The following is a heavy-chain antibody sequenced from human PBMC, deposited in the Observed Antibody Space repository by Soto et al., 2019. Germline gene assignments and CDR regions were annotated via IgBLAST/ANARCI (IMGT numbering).Heavy chain of an antibody. Sequence: GGSLRLSCVSSGFNFEDYGMSWVRQAPGKGLEWVSGINWNGGTTAYADSVKGRFTISRDNAKNSLYLQMNGLRTEDTAFYFCAKTGPTLTTKGEWDSWGQGTLVTVSS. CDR3: AKTGPTLTTKGEWDS. CDR1: GFNFEDYG. CDR2: INWNGGTT. J-gene: IGHJ4*02. D-gene: IGHD3-10*01. V-gene: IGHV3-20*04.